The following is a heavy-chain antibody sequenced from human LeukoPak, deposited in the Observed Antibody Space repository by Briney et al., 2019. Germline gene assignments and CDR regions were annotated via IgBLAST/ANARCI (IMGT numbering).Heavy chain of an antibody. CDR2: ISGNSGNI. CDR1: GFTFDDYA. CDR3: AKDSSSGWYRPGWFDP. V-gene: IGHV3-9*01. D-gene: IGHD6-19*01. J-gene: IGHJ5*02. Sequence: GRSLRLSCAASGFTFDDYAMHWVRQAPGKGLEWVSGISGNSGNIGYADSVKGRFTISRDNATTSLYLQMNRLRAEDTALCYCAKDSSSGWYRPGWFDPWGQGTLVTVSS.